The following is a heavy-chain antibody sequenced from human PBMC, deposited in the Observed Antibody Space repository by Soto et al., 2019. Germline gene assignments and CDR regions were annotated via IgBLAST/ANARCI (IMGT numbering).Heavy chain of an antibody. D-gene: IGHD3-22*01. Sequence: QVQLVQSGAEVKKPGSSVKVSCKASGGTFSSYAISWVRQAPGQGLEWMGGIIPIFGTANYAQKFQGRVTITADESTSTAYMELSSLRSEDTAVYYCARDGDDSSGYYYGDIDYWGQGTLVTVSS. V-gene: IGHV1-69*01. CDR2: IIPIFGTA. CDR1: GGTFSSYA. J-gene: IGHJ4*02. CDR3: ARDGDDSSGYYYGDIDY.